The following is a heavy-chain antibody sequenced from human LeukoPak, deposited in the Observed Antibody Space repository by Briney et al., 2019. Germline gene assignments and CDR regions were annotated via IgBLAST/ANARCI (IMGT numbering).Heavy chain of an antibody. V-gene: IGHV3-21*01. J-gene: IGHJ3*02. D-gene: IGHD4-17*01. CDR2: ISSGSSYI. CDR1: GFTFSSYS. CDR3: ARDEGHDYGDYVNAFDI. Sequence: GGSLRLSCAASGFTFSSYSMNWVRQAPGKGLEWVSSISSGSSYIYYADSVKGRFTISRDNAKNSLYLQMNSLRAEDTAVYYCARDEGHDYGDYVNAFDIWGQGTMVTVSS.